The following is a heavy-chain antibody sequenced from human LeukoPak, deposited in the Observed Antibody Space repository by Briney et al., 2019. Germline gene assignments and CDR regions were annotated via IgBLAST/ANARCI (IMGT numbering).Heavy chain of an antibody. CDR1: GYTFTGYY. V-gene: IGHV1-69*05. Sequence: GASVKVSCKASGYTFTGYYMHWVRQAPGQGLEWMGRIIPIFGTANYAQKFQGRVTITTDESTSTAYMELSSLRSEDTAVYYCARFGSSWYSPPSYWGQGTLVTVSS. CDR2: IIPIFGTA. D-gene: IGHD6-13*01. CDR3: ARFGSSWYSPPSY. J-gene: IGHJ4*02.